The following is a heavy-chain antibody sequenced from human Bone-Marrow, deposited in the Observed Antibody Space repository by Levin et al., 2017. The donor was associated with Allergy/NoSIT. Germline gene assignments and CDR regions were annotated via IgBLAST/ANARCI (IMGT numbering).Heavy chain of an antibody. J-gene: IGHJ3*01. V-gene: IGHV3-23*01. CDR2: ISGSSGNT. D-gene: IGHD3-22*01. Sequence: TGGSLRLSCAASGFTFSSYAMSWVRLAPGRGLEWVSGISGSSGNTFYADSVKGRFTISRDKSKNTLYLQMSSLRAEDTAVYYCAKRIVVVITPYPDGFDVWGQGTMVTVSS. CDR1: GFTFSSYA. CDR3: AKRIVVVITPYPDGFDV.